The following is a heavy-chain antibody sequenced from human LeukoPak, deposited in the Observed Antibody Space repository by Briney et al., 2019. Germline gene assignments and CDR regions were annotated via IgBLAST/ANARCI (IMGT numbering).Heavy chain of an antibody. Sequence: PSETLSLTCAGSGGSIRSGGYSWSWIRQPPGKGLEWIGYIYHSGSTYYNPSLKSRVTISVGRSKNQFSLKLSSVTAADTAAYYCARGGRDGYSTFDYWGQGTPVTVSS. CDR3: ARGGRDGYSTFDY. CDR2: IYHSGST. D-gene: IGHD5-24*01. J-gene: IGHJ4*02. CDR1: GGSIRSGGYS. V-gene: IGHV4-30-2*01.